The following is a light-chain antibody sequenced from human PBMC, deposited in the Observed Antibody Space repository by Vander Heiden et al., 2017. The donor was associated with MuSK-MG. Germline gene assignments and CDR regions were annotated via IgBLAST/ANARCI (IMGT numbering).Light chain of an antibody. CDR1: QDISNS. CDR3: QQHENTPSLT. CDR2: ATS. V-gene: IGKV1-NL1*01. J-gene: IGKJ4*01. Sequence: DIQMTQSPSSLSASVGDRVTITCRASQDISNSLAWYQQTPGKPPKLLFYATSRLETGVPSRFSGSGSGTDYTLTISSLQPEDSASYYCQQHENTPSLTFGGGTKVEIK.